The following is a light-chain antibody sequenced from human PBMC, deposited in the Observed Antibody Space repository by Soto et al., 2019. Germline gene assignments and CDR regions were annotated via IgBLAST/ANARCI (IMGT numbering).Light chain of an antibody. CDR1: SSDVGNYNL. CDR3: CSYAGSSTYV. V-gene: IGLV2-23*01. J-gene: IGLJ1*01. CDR2: EGS. Sequence: QSVLTQPASVSGSPGQSTTISCTGTSSDVGNYNLVSWYQQHPGKAPKLMIYEGSKRLSGVSNRFSGSKSGNTASLTISILQAEDEADYYCCSYAGSSTYVFGTGTKVTVL.